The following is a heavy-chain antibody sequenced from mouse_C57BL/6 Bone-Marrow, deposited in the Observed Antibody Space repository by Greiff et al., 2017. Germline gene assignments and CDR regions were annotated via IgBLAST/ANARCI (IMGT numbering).Heavy chain of an antibody. J-gene: IGHJ2*01. Sequence: EVQVVESGGGLVKPGGSLKLSCAASGFTFSSYAMSWVRQTPEKRLEWVATISDGGSYTYYPDNVKGRFTISRDNAKNNLYLQMSHLKSEDTAMYYCARDGGYLYYFDYWGQGTTPTVTA. V-gene: IGHV5-4*01. CDR1: GFTFSSYA. D-gene: IGHD1-1*02. CDR3: ARDGGYLYYFDY. CDR2: ISDGGSYT.